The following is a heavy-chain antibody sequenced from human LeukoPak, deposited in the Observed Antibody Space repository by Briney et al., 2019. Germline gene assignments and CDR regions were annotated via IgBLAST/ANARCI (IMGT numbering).Heavy chain of an antibody. V-gene: IGHV4-4*07. CDR3: AREGIYDTSGYTSFDY. CDR2: IYTSGST. Sequence: SETLSLTCTVSGDSITGYYWSWIRQPAGKGLEWIGRIYTSGSTNYNPSLKSRVTMSVDTSKNQFSLRLSSVTAAGTAVYYCAREGIYDTSGYTSFDYWGQGTLVTVSS. CDR1: GDSITGYY. J-gene: IGHJ4*02. D-gene: IGHD3-22*01.